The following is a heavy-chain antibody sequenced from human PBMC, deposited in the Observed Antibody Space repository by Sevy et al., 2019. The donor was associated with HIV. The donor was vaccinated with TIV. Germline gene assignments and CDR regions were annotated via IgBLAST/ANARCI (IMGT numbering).Heavy chain of an antibody. D-gene: IGHD1-26*01. CDR1: GYTFTGYY. CDR3: ARVREPRGPREKAFDI. CDR2: INPNSGGT. J-gene: IGHJ3*02. Sequence: ASVKVSCKASGYTFTGYYMHWVRQAPGQGLEWMGWINPNSGGTNYAQKFQGRVTMTRDTSISTAYMELSRLRSDDTAVYYCARVREPRGPREKAFDIWGQGTMVTVSS. V-gene: IGHV1-2*02.